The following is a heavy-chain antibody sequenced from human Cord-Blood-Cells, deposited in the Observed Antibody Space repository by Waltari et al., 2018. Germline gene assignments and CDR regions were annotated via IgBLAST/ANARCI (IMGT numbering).Heavy chain of an antibody. CDR3: ASTREYYYDSSGYYNAFDI. CDR1: CGPISSSSYY. J-gene: IGHJ3*02. V-gene: IGHV4-39*01. CDR2: IYYSGST. Sequence: QLQLQESGPGLVKPSETLSLTCTVSCGPISSSSYYRGWIRQPPGKGLEWIGSIYYSGSTYYNPSLKSRVTISVDTSKNQFSLKLSSVTAADTAVYYCASTREYYYDSSGYYNAFDIWGQGTMVTVSS. D-gene: IGHD3-22*01.